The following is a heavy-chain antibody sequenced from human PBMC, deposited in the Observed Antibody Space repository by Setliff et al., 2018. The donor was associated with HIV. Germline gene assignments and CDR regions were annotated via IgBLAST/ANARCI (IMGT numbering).Heavy chain of an antibody. J-gene: IGHJ4*02. D-gene: IGHD3-10*01. CDR1: GYSFTNYY. V-gene: IGHV1-46*01. CDR2: INPSSGDT. Sequence: GASVKVSCKASGYSFTNYYIHWVRQAPGQGLEWMGVINPSSGDTLYAQNFQGRVTVTRDTSTSTVYMELSSLRSEDTAVYYCARVSYYYHSGSPLFPLDFWGQGTLVTVSS. CDR3: ARVSYYYHSGSPLFPLDF.